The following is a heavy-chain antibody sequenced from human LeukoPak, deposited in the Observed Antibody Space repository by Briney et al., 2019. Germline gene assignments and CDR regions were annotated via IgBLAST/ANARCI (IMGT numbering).Heavy chain of an antibody. V-gene: IGHV1-69*04. CDR1: GGTFSSYA. D-gene: IGHD5-24*01. J-gene: IGHJ5*02. CDR3: ARDMEMATITVNWFDP. Sequence: SVKVSCKASGGTFSSYAISWVRQAPGQGLEWMGRIIPILGIANYAQKFQGRVTITADKSTSTAYMELSSLRSEDAAVYYCARDMEMATITVNWFDPWGQGTLVTVSS. CDR2: IIPILGIA.